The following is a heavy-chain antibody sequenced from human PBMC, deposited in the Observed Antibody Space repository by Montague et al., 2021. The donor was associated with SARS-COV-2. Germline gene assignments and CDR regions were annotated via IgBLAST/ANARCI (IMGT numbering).Heavy chain of an antibody. CDR1: GGSISHYY. CDR2: IYSGGGT. V-gene: IGHV4-59*01. CDR3: ARRTDILTGYYDY. Sequence: SETLSLTCTVSGGSISHYYWRWIRQHPGKGLEWIGYIYSGGGTNYNPSLKSRVTLSLDAAKNHFSLRLSSVTAADTAVYYCARRTDILTGYYDYWGQGTLVTVSS. D-gene: IGHD3-9*01. J-gene: IGHJ4*02.